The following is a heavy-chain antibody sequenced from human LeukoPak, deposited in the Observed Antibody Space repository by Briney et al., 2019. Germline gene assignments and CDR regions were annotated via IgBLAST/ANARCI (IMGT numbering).Heavy chain of an antibody. D-gene: IGHD1-26*01. Sequence: SETLSLTCIVSGYSISSVYYWGWIRQPPGKGLEWIGSIYHSGSTYYNPSLKSRATISVDTSKNQFSLKLSSVTAADTAVYYCARLTPGRDYYYYYYMDVWGKGTTVTVSS. V-gene: IGHV4-38-2*02. CDR2: IYHSGST. CDR1: GYSISSVYY. J-gene: IGHJ6*03. CDR3: ARLTPGRDYYYYYYMDV.